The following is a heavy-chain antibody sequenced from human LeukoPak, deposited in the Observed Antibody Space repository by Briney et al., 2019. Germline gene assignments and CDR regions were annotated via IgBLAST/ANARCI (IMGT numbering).Heavy chain of an antibody. CDR3: ARVRVPSRWFDP. D-gene: IGHD3-10*01. CDR2: INPNSGGT. J-gene: IGHJ5*02. CDR1: GYTFTGYY. V-gene: IGHV1-2*02. Sequence: GASVKVSCEASGYTFTGYYMHWVRQAPGQGLEWMGWINPNSGGTNYAQKFQGRVTMTRDTSISTAYMELSRLRSDDTAVYYCARVRVPSRWFDPWGQGTLVTVSS.